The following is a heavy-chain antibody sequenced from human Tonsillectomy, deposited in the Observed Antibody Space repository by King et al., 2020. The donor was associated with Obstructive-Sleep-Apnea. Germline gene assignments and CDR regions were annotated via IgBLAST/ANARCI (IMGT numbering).Heavy chain of an antibody. CDR2: IYYSGST. CDR3: ASKPDIVVVVAAEYYFDY. CDR1: GDSISSSRYY. J-gene: IGHJ4*02. Sequence: QLQESGPGLVKPSETLSLTCTVSGDSISSSRYYWGWIRQPPGKGVEWIGNIYYSGSTSYNPSLKSRVTISVDTSKNQFSLKLSSVTAADSAVYYCASKPDIVVVVAAEYYFDYWGQGTLVTVSS. V-gene: IGHV4-39*07. D-gene: IGHD2-15*01.